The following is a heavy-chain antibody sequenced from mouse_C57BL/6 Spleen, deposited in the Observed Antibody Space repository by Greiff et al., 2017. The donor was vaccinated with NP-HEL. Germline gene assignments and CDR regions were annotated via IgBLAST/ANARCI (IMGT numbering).Heavy chain of an antibody. Sequence: VQLQESDAELVKPGASVKISCKVSGYTFTDHTIHWMKQRPEQGLEWIGYIYPRDGSTKYNEKFKGKATLTADKSSSTAYMQLNSLTSEDSAVYFCARAPYYYGSSPLFDYWGQGTTLTVSS. V-gene: IGHV1-78*01. D-gene: IGHD1-1*01. CDR1: GYTFTDHT. J-gene: IGHJ2*01. CDR2: IYPRDGST. CDR3: ARAPYYYGSSPLFDY.